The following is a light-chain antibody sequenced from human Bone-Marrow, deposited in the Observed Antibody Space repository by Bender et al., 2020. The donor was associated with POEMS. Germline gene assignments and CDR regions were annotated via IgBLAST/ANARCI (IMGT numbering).Light chain of an antibody. J-gene: IGLJ3*02. Sequence: QSLLTQPPSASGTPGQRVTISCSGGTSSTGNNFVSWFQQHPGKAPKLIIYEASQRPSGVSNRFSGSKSGNTASLTISGLQTEDEAYYYCCSYRCDNTWVFGGGTKLTVL. V-gene: IGLV2-23*01. CDR2: EAS. CDR1: TSSTGNNF. CDR3: CSYRCDNTWV.